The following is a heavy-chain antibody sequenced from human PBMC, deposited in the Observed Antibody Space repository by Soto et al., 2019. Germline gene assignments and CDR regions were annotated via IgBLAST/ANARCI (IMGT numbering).Heavy chain of an antibody. Sequence: SETLSLTCAVSGGSISSGGYSWSWIRQPPGKGLEWIGYIYHSGSTYYNPSLKSRVTISVDRSKNQFSLKLSSVTAADTAVYYCARYCSSTSCSANRWFDPWGKGTLVTLSS. J-gene: IGHJ5*02. CDR2: IYHSGST. CDR1: GGSISSGGYS. V-gene: IGHV4-30-2*01. CDR3: ARYCSSTSCSANRWFDP. D-gene: IGHD2-2*01.